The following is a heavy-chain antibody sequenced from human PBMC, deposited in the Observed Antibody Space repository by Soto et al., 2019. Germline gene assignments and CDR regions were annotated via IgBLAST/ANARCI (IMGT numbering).Heavy chain of an antibody. D-gene: IGHD6-13*01. CDR2: ISAYNGNT. V-gene: IGHV1-18*01. CDR3: ARDVIRIRGAAADPLEDAFDI. Sequence: ASVKVSCKASGYTFTSYGISWVRQAPGQGLEWMGWISAYNGNTNYAQKLQGRVTMTTDTSTSPAYMELRSLRSVDTAVYYCARDVIRIRGAAADPLEDAFDIWGQGTMVTVSS. J-gene: IGHJ3*02. CDR1: GYTFTSYG.